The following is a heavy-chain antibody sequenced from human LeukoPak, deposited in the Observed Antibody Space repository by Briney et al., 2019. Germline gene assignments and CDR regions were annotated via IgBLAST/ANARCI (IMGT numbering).Heavy chain of an antibody. CDR1: GGSFSGYY. CDR3: AGYSVTFDAFDI. V-gene: IGHV4-34*01. D-gene: IGHD4-17*01. J-gene: IGHJ3*02. CDR2: INHSGST. Sequence: SETLSLTCAVYGGSFSGYYWSWIRQPPGKGLEWIGEINHSGSTNYNPSLKSRVTISVDTSKNQFSLKLSSVTAADTAVYYCAGYSVTFDAFDIWGQGTMVTVSS.